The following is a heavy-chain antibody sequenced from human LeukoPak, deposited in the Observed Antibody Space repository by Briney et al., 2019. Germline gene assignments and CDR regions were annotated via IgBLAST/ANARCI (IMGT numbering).Heavy chain of an antibody. CDR2: INSDGSST. V-gene: IGHV3-74*01. CDR1: GFTFSSYW. J-gene: IGHJ3*02. CDR3: ASVGIAVAPSDAFDI. D-gene: IGHD6-19*01. Sequence: GGSLRLSCAASGFTFSSYWMHWVRQAPGKGLVWVSRINSDGSSTSYADSVKGRFTISRDNAKNTLYLQMNSLRAEDTAVYYCASVGIAVAPSDAFDIWGQGTMVIVSS.